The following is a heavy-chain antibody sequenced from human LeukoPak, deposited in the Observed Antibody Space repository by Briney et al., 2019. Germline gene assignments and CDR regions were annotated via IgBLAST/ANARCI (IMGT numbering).Heavy chain of an antibody. V-gene: IGHV3-66*01. CDR3: ARDLHYYDSSGYYYYYGMDV. CDR1: GFTVSSNY. Sequence: GGSLRLSCAASGFTVSSNYMSWVRQAPGKGLEWVSVIYSGGSTYYADSMKGRFTISRDNSKNTLYLQINSLRAEDTAVYYCARDLHYYDSSGYYYYYGMDVWGQGTTVTVSS. J-gene: IGHJ6*02. D-gene: IGHD3-22*01. CDR2: IYSGGST.